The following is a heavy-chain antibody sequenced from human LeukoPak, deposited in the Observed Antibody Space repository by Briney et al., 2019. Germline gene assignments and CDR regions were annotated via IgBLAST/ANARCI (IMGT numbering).Heavy chain of an antibody. CDR3: ARVAADSGSYRRTDAFDI. CDR2: IYYSGST. CDR1: GGSISSYY. V-gene: IGHV4-59*12. J-gene: IGHJ3*02. D-gene: IGHD1-26*01. Sequence: SETLSLTCTVSGGSISSYYWSWIRQPPGKGLEWIGYIYYSGSTNYNPSLKSRVTISVDTSKNQFSLKPSSVTAADTAVYYCARVAADSGSYRRTDAFDIWGQGTMVTVSS.